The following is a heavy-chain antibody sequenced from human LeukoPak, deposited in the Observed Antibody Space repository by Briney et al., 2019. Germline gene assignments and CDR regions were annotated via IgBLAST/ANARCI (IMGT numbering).Heavy chain of an antibody. CDR1: GFTFSSYA. CDR3: ASSGYSYGYMAHFDY. CDR2: ISYDGSNK. D-gene: IGHD5-18*01. Sequence: GGSLRLSCAASGFTFSSYAMPWVRQAPGKGLEWVAVISYDGSNKYYADSVKGRFTISRDNSKNTLYLQMNSLRAEDTAVYYCASSGYSYGYMAHFDYWGQGTLVTVSS. V-gene: IGHV3-30-3*02. J-gene: IGHJ4*02.